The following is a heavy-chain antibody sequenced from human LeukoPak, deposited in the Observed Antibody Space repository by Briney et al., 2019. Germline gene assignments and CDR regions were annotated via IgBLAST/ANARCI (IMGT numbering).Heavy chain of an antibody. CDR3: ARDRQNSGSYTGSFDY. J-gene: IGHJ4*02. D-gene: IGHD1-26*01. Sequence: SETLSLTCTVSGGSISSGSYYWSWIRQPAGKGLEWIGRIYTSGSTYYNPSLKSRVTISVDRSKNQFSLKLSSVTAADTAVYYCARDRQNSGSYTGSFDYWGQGTLVTVSS. V-gene: IGHV4-61*02. CDR1: GGSISSGSYY. CDR2: IYTSGST.